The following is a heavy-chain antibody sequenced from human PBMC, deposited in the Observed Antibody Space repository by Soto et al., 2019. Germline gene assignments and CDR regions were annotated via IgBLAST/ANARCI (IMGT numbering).Heavy chain of an antibody. J-gene: IGHJ3*02. CDR2: FDPEDGET. CDR3: ATLTPGSDAFDI. Sequence: ASVKVSCKVSGYTLTELSMHWVRQAPGKGLEWMGGFDPEDGETIYAQKFQGRVTMTEDTSTDTAYMELSSLRSEDTAVYYCATLTPGSDAFDIRGQGTMVTVPS. V-gene: IGHV1-24*01. CDR1: GYTLTELS.